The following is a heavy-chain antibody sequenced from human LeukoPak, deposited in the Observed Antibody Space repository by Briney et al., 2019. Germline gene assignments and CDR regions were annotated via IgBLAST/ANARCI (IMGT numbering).Heavy chain of an antibody. CDR3: ARAEAIDY. CDR2: INPNSGGT. CDR1: GYTFTGYY. Sequence: ASVKVSCKASGYTFTGYYMHWVRQAPGQGLEWMGWINPNSGGTKYAQKFQGRVTMTRDTSIGTAYMELSSLRSDDTAVYYCARAEAIDYWGQGTLATVSS. V-gene: IGHV1-2*02. J-gene: IGHJ4*02.